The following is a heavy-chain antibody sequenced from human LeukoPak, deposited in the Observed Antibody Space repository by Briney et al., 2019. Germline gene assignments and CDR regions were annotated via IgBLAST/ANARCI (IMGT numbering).Heavy chain of an antibody. D-gene: IGHD3-9*01. J-gene: IGHJ4*02. CDR3: ARDLSDYDILTGSADY. CDR2: ISAYNGNT. Sequence: GASVKVSCKASGYTFTSYGISWVRQAPGQGLEWMGWISAYNGNTNYAQKLQGRVTMTTDTSTSTAYMELRSLGSDDTAVYYCARDLSDYDILTGSADYWGQGTLVTVSS. V-gene: IGHV1-18*01. CDR1: GYTFTSYG.